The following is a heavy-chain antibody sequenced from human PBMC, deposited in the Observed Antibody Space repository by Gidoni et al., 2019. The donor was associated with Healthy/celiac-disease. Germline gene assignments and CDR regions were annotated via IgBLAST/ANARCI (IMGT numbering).Heavy chain of an antibody. CDR2: ISYDGSNK. D-gene: IGHD3-22*01. CDR1: GFTFSSYA. J-gene: IGHJ4*02. V-gene: IGHV3-30-3*01. Sequence: QVQLVESGGGVVQPGRSLRLSCAASGFTFSSYAMHWVRQAPGKGLEWVAVISYDGSNKYYADSVKGRCTISRDNSKNTLYLQMNSLRAEDTAVYYCARSMIVVTNGYYFDYWGQGTLVTVSS. CDR3: ARSMIVVTNGYYFDY.